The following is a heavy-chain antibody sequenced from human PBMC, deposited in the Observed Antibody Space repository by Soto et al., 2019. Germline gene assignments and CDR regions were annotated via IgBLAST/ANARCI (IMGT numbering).Heavy chain of an antibody. V-gene: IGHV1-18*01. Sequence: QVQLVQSGPEVKKPGASVKVSCKTSGYTFTSYGISWVRQAPGQGLEWMGWISTNKGNTNYAQKVQGRVNMTTDPSTSTGYMELRSLRSDDTAVYYCATRSPAFDYWGQGTLVTVSS. CDR3: ATRSPAFDY. J-gene: IGHJ4*02. CDR1: GYTFTSYG. CDR2: ISTNKGNT.